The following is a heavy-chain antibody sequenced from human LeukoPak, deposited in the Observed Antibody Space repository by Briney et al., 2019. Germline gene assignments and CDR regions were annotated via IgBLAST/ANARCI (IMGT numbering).Heavy chain of an antibody. D-gene: IGHD3-22*01. Sequence: ASVKVSYKASGYTFTSYYMHWVRQAPGQGLEWMGIINPSGGSTSYAQKFQGRVTMTRDTSTSTVYMELSSLRSEDTAVYYCARDSTYYYDSSGYGQHDYYYYYGMDVWGQGTTVTVSS. CDR1: GYTFTSYY. J-gene: IGHJ6*02. CDR2: INPSGGST. CDR3: ARDSTYYYDSSGYGQHDYYYYYGMDV. V-gene: IGHV1-46*01.